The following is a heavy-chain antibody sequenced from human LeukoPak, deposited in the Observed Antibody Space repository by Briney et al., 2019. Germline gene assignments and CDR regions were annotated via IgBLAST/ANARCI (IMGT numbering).Heavy chain of an antibody. D-gene: IGHD6-19*01. J-gene: IGHJ4*02. CDR3: ARSRGAGPGAYFDY. CDR2: ISNSGSYT. CDR1: GSTFSDEY. Sequence: GGSLRLSCAASGSTFSDEYMNWIRQAPGKGLEWVSYISNSGSYTNYADSVKGRFTISRDNAKNSLYLQMNSLRAEDTAVYYCARSRGAGPGAYFDYWGQGTLITVSS. V-gene: IGHV3-11*03.